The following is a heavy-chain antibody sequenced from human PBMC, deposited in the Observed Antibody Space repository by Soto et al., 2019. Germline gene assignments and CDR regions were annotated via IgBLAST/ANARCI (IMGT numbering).Heavy chain of an antibody. V-gene: IGHV7-4-1*01. CDR2: INTNTGHP. J-gene: IGHJ5*02. D-gene: IGHD2-2*01. Sequence: QVQLVQSGSELKKPGASVKVSCKASGYTFTSYAMNWVRQAPGQGLEWMGWINTNTGHPTYAQVFTGRFVFSLATSVSTAYLQSCTLKSEDSAVYYCARDAGPPAIVGVPASILLWDNWFDPWCQGSRVTVSS. CDR1: GYTFTSYA. CDR3: ARDAGPPAIVGVPASILLWDNWFDP.